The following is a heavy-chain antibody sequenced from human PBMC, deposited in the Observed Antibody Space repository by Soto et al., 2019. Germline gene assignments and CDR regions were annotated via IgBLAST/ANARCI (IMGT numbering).Heavy chain of an antibody. J-gene: IGHJ1*01. CDR1: GFTFSSYA. D-gene: IGHD2-21*01. Sequence: GGSLRLSCAASGFTFSSYAMSWVRQAPGKGLEWVSAISGSGGSTYYADSVKGRFTISRDNSKNTLYLQMNSLRAEDTAVYYCVKRRLNPITSLSDYWGQGVQVSGSS. V-gene: IGHV3-23*01. CDR2: ISGSGGST. CDR3: VKRRLNPITSLSDY.